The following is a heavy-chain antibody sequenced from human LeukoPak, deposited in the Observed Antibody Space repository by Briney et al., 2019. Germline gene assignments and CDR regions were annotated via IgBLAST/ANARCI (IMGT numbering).Heavy chain of an antibody. V-gene: IGHV1-69*06. CDR2: IIPIFGTA. Sequence: ASVKVSCKASEGTFSSYAIRWVRQAPGQGLEWMGGIIPIFGTANYAQKFQGRVTITADKSTSTAYMELSSLRSEDTAVYYCARETHPTITMIAAHRWVFDYWGQGTLVTVSS. J-gene: IGHJ4*02. CDR1: EGTFSSYA. CDR3: ARETHPTITMIAAHRWVFDY. D-gene: IGHD3-22*01.